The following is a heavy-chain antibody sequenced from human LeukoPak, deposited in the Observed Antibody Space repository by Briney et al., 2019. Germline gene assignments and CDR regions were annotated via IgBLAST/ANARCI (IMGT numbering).Heavy chain of an antibody. CDR1: GYTFTSYY. V-gene: IGHV1-46*01. J-gene: IGHJ6*02. CDR3: AREPCIGGTCVAGYYGMDV. D-gene: IGHD2-15*01. CDR2: INPSGGTT. Sequence: ASVKVSCKASGYTFTSYYIHWVRQAPGQGLEWVGVINPSGGTTIYAQNFQGRVTMTRDTSTSTVYMELSSLRSEDTAVYYCAREPCIGGTCVAGYYGMDVWGQGTTVTVSS.